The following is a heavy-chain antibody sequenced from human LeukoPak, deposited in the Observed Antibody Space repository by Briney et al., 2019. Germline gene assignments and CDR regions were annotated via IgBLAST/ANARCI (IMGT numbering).Heavy chain of an antibody. Sequence: PGGPLRLSCAASGFTFSSYAMHWVRQAPGKGLEWVAVISYDGSNKYYADSVKDRFTISRDNSKNTLYLQMNSLRAEDTAVYYCARSPTYCSGGSCYLSYFDYWGQGTLVTVSS. V-gene: IGHV3-30-3*01. CDR3: ARSPTYCSGGSCYLSYFDY. CDR2: ISYDGSNK. D-gene: IGHD2-15*01. CDR1: GFTFSSYA. J-gene: IGHJ4*02.